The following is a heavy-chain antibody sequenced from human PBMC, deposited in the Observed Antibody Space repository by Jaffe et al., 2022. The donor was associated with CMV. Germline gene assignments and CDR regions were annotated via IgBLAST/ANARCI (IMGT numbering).Heavy chain of an antibody. CDR2: IGASGGFT. Sequence: EVQLLESGGGLVQPGGSLRLSCAASGFTFSLYAMSWVRQAPGKGLEWVSGIGASGGFTYYAGSMKGRFTVSKDNSKNILSLELNSLRADDTAIYYCARIPGGGPTWLHAPDYWGQGTLVTVSS. CDR1: GFTFSLYA. J-gene: IGHJ4*02. D-gene: IGHD5-12*01. CDR3: ARIPGGGPTWLHAPDY. V-gene: IGHV3-23*01.